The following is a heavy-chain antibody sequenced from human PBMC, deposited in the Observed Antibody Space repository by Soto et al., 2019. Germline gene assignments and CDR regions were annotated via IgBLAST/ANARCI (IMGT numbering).Heavy chain of an antibody. Sequence: QVQLVESGGGVVQPGRSLRLSCAASGFTFSSYAMHWVRQAPGKGLERVAVISYDGSNKYYADSVKGRFTISRDNSKNTLYLQMNSLRAEDTAVYYCARDLVVVPAAIDYYYGMDVWGQGTTVTVSS. CDR2: ISYDGSNK. CDR1: GFTFSSYA. CDR3: ARDLVVVPAAIDYYYGMDV. V-gene: IGHV3-30-3*01. D-gene: IGHD2-2*01. J-gene: IGHJ6*02.